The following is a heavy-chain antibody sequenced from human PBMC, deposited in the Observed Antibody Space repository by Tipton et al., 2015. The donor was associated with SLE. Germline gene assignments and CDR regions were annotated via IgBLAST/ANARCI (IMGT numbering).Heavy chain of an antibody. CDR1: GGSISSHY. Sequence: LRLSCTVSGGSISSHYWSWIRRPPGKGLEWIGYIYYSGSTNYNPSLKSRVTISVDTSKNQFSLKLSSVTAADTAVYYCARAPYNAFDIWGQGTMVTVSS. J-gene: IGHJ3*02. V-gene: IGHV4-59*11. CDR3: ARAPYNAFDI. D-gene: IGHD2-21*01. CDR2: IYYSGST.